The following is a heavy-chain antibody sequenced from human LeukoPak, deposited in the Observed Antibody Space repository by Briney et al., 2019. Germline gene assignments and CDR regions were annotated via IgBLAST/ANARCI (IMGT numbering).Heavy chain of an antibody. V-gene: IGHV4-39*07. J-gene: IGHJ3*02. D-gene: IGHD3-3*01. CDR1: GGSISSSSYY. CDR2: IYYSGST. CDR3: ARVWSAYGDAFDI. Sequence: SETLSLTCTVSGGSISSSSYYWGWIRQPPGKGLEWIGSIYYSGSTYYNPSLKSRVTISVDTSKNQFSLKLSSVTAADTAVYYCARVWSAYGDAFDIWGQGTMVTVSS.